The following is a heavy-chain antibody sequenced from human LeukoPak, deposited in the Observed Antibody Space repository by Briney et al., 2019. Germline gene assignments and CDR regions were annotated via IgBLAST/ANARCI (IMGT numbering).Heavy chain of an antibody. V-gene: IGHV4-59*08. J-gene: IGHJ4*02. D-gene: IGHD3-9*01. CDR3: ARHVWLQPFDY. Sequence: TSETLSLTCSVSGGSMNSYYWSWIRQSPGKGLEWIGYIYYSGSNNYNPSLKSRVTISVDTSKNQFSLKLSSVTAADTAVYYCARHVWLQPFDYWGQGTLVTVS. CDR2: IYYSGSN. CDR1: GGSMNSYY.